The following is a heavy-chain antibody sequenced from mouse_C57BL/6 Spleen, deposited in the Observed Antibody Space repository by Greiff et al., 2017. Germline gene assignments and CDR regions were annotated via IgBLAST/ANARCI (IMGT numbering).Heavy chain of an antibody. D-gene: IGHD1-1*01. CDR3: ARSTVVAHHFDY. V-gene: IGHV1-52*01. CDR2: IDPSDSET. J-gene: IGHJ2*01. CDR1: GYTFTSYW. Sequence: VQLQQPGAELVRPGSSVKLSCKASGYTFTSYWMHWVKQRPIQGLEWIGNIDPSDSETHYNQKFKDKATLTVDKSSSTAYMQLSSLTSEDSAVYYCARSTVVAHHFDYWGQGTTLTVSS.